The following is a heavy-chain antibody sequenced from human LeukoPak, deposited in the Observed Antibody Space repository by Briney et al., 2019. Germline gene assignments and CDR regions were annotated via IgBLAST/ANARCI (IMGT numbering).Heavy chain of an antibody. J-gene: IGHJ6*02. V-gene: IGHV3-15*01. D-gene: IGHD1-26*01. Sequence: PGGSLTLSCAASGFTFSNAWMRWVRQAPGKGLEWVGRLKSKTAGGTTEYAAPVKGRCTISRDDSKNTLYLQMNRLKTEDTAVYYCTTDVCELLYYSGMDVWGQGTTVTVSS. CDR3: TTDVCELLYYSGMDV. CDR2: LKSKTAGGTT. CDR1: GFTFSNAW.